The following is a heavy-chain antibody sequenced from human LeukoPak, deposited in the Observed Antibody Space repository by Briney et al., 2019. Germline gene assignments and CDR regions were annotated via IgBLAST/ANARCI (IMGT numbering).Heavy chain of an antibody. J-gene: IGHJ4*02. CDR3: AKDMSRQQLVLGY. D-gene: IGHD6-13*01. V-gene: IGHV3-9*01. CDR1: GFTFDDYA. Sequence: GRSLRLSCAASGFTFDDYAMHWVRQAPGKGLEWVSGISWNSGSIGYADSVKGRFTISRDNAKNSLYLQMNSLRAEDTALYYCAKDMSRQQLVLGYWGQGTLVTVSS. CDR2: ISWNSGSI.